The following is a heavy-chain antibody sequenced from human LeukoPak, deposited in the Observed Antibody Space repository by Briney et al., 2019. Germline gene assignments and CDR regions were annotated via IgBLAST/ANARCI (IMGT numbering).Heavy chain of an antibody. J-gene: IGHJ4*02. Sequence: GGSLRLSCAASGFTFSDYYMSWIRQAPGKGLEWVSFIDGSGSAKTYADSVKGRFTISRDNAKNSLFLQMNSLRAEDTAVYYCARDPPPRYCDSNYWGQGTLVTVSS. CDR1: GFTFSDYY. D-gene: IGHD2-21*01. V-gene: IGHV3-11*01. CDR3: ARDPPPRYCDSNY. CDR2: IDGSGSAK.